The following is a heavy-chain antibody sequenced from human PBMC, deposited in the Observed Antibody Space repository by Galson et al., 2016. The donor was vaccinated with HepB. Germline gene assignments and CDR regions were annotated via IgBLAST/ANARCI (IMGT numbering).Heavy chain of an antibody. CDR2: VYSDGIT. J-gene: IGHJ4*02. Sequence: SLRLSCAAPGLSVKIMNWVRQTPGKGLEWVSVVYSDGITYYADSVKGRFTISSDSSKNTLYLQMNSLRAEDSAVYYCASRSGSYYLRFWDQGTVVTVSS. V-gene: IGHV3-53*01. D-gene: IGHD1-26*01. CDR3: ASRSGSYYLRF. CDR1: GLSVKI.